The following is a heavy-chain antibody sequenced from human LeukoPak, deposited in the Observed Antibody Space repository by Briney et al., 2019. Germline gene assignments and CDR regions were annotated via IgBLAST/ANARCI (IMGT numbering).Heavy chain of an antibody. CDR3: AGSIVGAKFFDY. Sequence: SETLSLTCTVSGGSISSYYWSWIRQPPGEGLEWIGYIYYSGSTNYNPSLKSRVTISVDTSKNQFSLKLSSVTAADTGVYYCAGSIVGAKFFDYWGQGTLVTVSS. CDR1: GGSISSYY. D-gene: IGHD1-26*01. J-gene: IGHJ4*02. CDR2: IYYSGST. V-gene: IGHV4-59*08.